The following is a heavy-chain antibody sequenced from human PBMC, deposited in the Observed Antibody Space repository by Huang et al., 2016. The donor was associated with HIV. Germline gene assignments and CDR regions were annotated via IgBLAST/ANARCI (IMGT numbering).Heavy chain of an antibody. Sequence: QVHLQQWGAGLLKSAETLSLTCAVYGGSLSGYYWSWLRQTPGKGLEWIGEINHLGSPNYNTSLKSRVSISMDGSKKQFSLKLRSISDADTAGYFCARDATKNPRGWFDPWGQGTLVTVSS. CDR2: INHLGSP. CDR3: ARDATKNPRGWFDP. D-gene: IGHD3-10*01. V-gene: IGHV4-34*02. CDR1: GGSLSGYY. J-gene: IGHJ5*02.